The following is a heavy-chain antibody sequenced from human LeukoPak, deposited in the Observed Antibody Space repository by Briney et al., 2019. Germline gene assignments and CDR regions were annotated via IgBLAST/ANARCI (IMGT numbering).Heavy chain of an antibody. D-gene: IGHD4-17*01. CDR2: IYPGDSDT. CDR1: GYSFTSYW. CDR3: ARPSYGDVDAFDI. V-gene: IGHV5-51*01. J-gene: IGHJ3*02. Sequence: EALKISRKGSGYSFTSYWVGWGGQIPGESLGWMGIIYPGDSDTRYSPSFQGQVTISADKSISTAYLQWSSLKASDTAMYYCARPSYGDVDAFDIWGQGTMVTVSS.